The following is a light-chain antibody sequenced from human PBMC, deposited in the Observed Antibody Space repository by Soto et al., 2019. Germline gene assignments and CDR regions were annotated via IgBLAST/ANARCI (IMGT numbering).Light chain of an antibody. V-gene: IGKV1-5*01. CDR3: QQYNSYSPLT. CDR2: DAS. Sequence: DIQMTQSPSTLSASVGDRVTITCRASQSISSWLAWYQQKPGKAPRLLIYDASSLESAVPSRFSCSVSGTEFTLIISCLQLDDFATYYFQQYNSYSPLTFGGGTKVDIK. CDR1: QSISSW. J-gene: IGKJ4*02.